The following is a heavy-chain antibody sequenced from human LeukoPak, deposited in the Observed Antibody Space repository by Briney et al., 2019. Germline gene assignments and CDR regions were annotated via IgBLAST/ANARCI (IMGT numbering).Heavy chain of an antibody. V-gene: IGHV3-73*01. CDR2: IRSKANNYAI. J-gene: IGHJ4*02. D-gene: IGHD2-8*02. Sequence: GGSLRLSCAASGFVFSDSAIHWVRQASGRGLEWVGRIRSKANNYAIAYAESVNGRFTISRDESNNTAYVQMNSLKSEDTAVYYCTRVWDTGLVVSSFDSWGQGAQVTVSS. CDR1: GFVFSDSA. CDR3: TRVWDTGLVVSSFDS.